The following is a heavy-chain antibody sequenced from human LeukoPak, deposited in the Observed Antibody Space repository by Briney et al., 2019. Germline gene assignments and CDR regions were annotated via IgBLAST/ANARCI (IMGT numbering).Heavy chain of an antibody. CDR2: INHSGST. CDR1: GGSFSGYY. D-gene: IGHD6-19*01. J-gene: IGHJ3*02. CDR3: ARERQWLVPDAFDI. V-gene: IGHV4-34*01. Sequence: SETLSLTCAVYGGSFSGYYWSWIRQPPGKGLEWIGEINHSGSTNYNPSLKSRVTISVDTSKNQFSLKLSSVTAADTAVYYCARERQWLVPDAFDIWGQGTMVTVSS.